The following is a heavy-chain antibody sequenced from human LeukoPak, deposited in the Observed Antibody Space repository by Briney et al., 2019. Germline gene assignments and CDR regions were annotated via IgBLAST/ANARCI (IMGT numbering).Heavy chain of an antibody. CDR3: AKVSGYSIDY. D-gene: IGHD6-13*01. J-gene: IGHJ4*02. CDR1: GYTFTSYW. Sequence: GESLQISCKGSGYTFTSYWIAWLRPMPGKGLEWMGIIYPGNSDTRYSPSFRGQVTMSVDKSISTAYVQWSGLRASDTAMYYCAKVSGYSIDYWGLGTLVTVSS. V-gene: IGHV5-51*01. CDR2: IYPGNSDT.